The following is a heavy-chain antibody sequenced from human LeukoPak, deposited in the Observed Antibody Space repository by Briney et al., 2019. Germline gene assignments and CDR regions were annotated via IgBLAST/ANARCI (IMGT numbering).Heavy chain of an antibody. D-gene: IGHD3-22*01. Sequence: HPGGSLRLSCAASGFTFGNYAMNWVRQTPGKGLEWVSSITGNGIDTYYADSVRARFAISRDNSKNTLFLQMSSLRAEDTAVYFCAKATMRSCNGFYCYHFDCWGQGTLVTVSS. CDR1: GFTFGNYA. CDR3: AKATMRSCNGFYCYHFDC. V-gene: IGHV3-23*01. J-gene: IGHJ4*02. CDR2: ITGNGIDT.